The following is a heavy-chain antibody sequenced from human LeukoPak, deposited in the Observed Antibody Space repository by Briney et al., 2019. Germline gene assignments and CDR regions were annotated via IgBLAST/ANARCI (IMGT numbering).Heavy chain of an antibody. CDR2: ISGSGGST. CDR1: GFTFSSYS. D-gene: IGHD6-13*01. CDR3: AKRGDSSSWYLNWFDP. J-gene: IGHJ5*02. V-gene: IGHV3-23*01. Sequence: GGSLRLSCAASGFTFSSYSMNWVRQAPGKGLEWVSVISGSGGSTYYADSVKGRFTISRDNSKNTLYLQMNSLRAEDTAVYYCAKRGDSSSWYLNWFDPWGQGTLVTVSS.